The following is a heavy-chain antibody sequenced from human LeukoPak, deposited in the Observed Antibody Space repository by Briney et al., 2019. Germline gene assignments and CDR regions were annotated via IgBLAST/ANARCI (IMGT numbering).Heavy chain of an antibody. CDR3: ARDTSEWELKNAFDI. CDR1: GFTVSSNY. J-gene: IGHJ3*02. D-gene: IGHD1-26*01. Sequence: WGSLRLSCAASGFTVSSNYMSWVRQAPGKGLEWVSVIYSGGSTYYADSVKGRFTISRDNSKNTLYLQMNSLRAEDTAVYYCARDTSEWELKNAFDIWGQGTMVTVSS. CDR2: IYSGGST. V-gene: IGHV3-66*01.